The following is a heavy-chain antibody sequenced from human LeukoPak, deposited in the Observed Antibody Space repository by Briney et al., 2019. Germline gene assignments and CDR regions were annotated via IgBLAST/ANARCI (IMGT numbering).Heavy chain of an antibody. CDR3: ARDQAGRPLGY. CDR2: ISPDSTQI. D-gene: IGHD6-6*01. V-gene: IGHV3-21*05. Sequence: GGSLRLSCAASGFTFSGYTMNWVRQAPGKGLEWVSYISPDSTQIYYADSVKGRFTISRDNGKNLLYLLMYNLRAEDTAVYFCARDQAGRPLGYWGQGTLVTVFS. CDR1: GFTFSGYT. J-gene: IGHJ4*02.